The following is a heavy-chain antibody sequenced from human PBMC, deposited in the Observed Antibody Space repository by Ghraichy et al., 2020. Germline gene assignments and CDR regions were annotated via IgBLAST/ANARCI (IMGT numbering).Heavy chain of an antibody. CDR2: IWYDGSDN. D-gene: IGHD6-6*01. CDR3: ARPSSSRQGSYYYFYMDV. CDR1: GFTFSSYD. J-gene: IGHJ6*03. V-gene: IGHV3-33*08. Sequence: GGSLRLSCAASGFTFSSYDMHWVRQAPGKGLEWVAVIWYDGSDNYYADSVKGRFTISRDNSKNTLYLQVNSLRAEDTAVYYCARPSSSRQGSYYYFYMDVWGKGTTVTVSS.